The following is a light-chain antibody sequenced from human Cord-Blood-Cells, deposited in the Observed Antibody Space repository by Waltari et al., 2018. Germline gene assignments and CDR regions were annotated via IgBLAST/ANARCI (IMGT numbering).Light chain of an antibody. CDR3: QQSYSTPYP. CDR1: QSISSY. CDR2: AAS. V-gene: IGKV1-39*01. Sequence: DIQMTQSPSSLSASVGDRVTITCRASQSISSYLNWYQQKPGKAPKLLIYAASSLQSGVPSRFSGSGSGTDFTLTISSLQPEDFATYYCQQSYSTPYPFGPGTKVEIK. J-gene: IGKJ3*01.